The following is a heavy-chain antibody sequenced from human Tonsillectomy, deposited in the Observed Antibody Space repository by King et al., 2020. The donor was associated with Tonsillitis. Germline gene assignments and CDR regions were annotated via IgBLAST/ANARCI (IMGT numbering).Heavy chain of an antibody. D-gene: IGHD3-10*01. Sequence: VQLVESGGGLVQPGGSLRLSCAASGFTFSSYWMHWVRQAPGKGLVWVSRINADGSATHYADSVKGRFAFSRDNAKNTVFLQMNSLRAEDTAVYFCATTTYYYGSGMDNWGQGTLVTVSS. CDR3: ATTTYYYGSGMDN. V-gene: IGHV3-74*01. CDR2: INADGSAT. CDR1: GFTFSSYW. J-gene: IGHJ4*02.